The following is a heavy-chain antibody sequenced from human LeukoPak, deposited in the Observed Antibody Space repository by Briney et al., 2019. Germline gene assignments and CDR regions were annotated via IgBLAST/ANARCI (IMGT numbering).Heavy chain of an antibody. Sequence: PGGSLRLSCAASGFTFSTYAMSWVRQAPGKGLGWVSVISNSGSSTHYADSVKGRFSISRDNSRNTLYLQMNSLRTDDTAVYYCAKDLLSQQVARCFDYWGQGTLVTVSS. CDR1: GFTFSTYA. V-gene: IGHV3-23*01. CDR3: AKDLLSQQVARCFDY. D-gene: IGHD6-13*01. J-gene: IGHJ4*02. CDR2: ISNSGSST.